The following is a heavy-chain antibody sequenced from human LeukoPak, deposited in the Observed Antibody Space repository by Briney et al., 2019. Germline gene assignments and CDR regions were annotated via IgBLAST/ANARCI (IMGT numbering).Heavy chain of an antibody. CDR3: ARGRGDFWSGYPRMDV. CDR1: GGSISPDY. Sequence: SETLSLTCTVSGGSISPDYKSWLRQPPGKGLEWIGRIYTSGSTNYNPSLKSRVTMSVDTSKNQFSLKLSSVTAADTAVYYCARGRGDFWSGYPRMDVWGKGTTVTVSS. D-gene: IGHD3-3*01. J-gene: IGHJ6*03. V-gene: IGHV4-4*07. CDR2: IYTSGST.